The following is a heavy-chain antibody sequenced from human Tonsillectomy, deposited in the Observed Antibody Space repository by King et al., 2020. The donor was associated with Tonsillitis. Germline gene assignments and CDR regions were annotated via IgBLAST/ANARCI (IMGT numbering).Heavy chain of an antibody. V-gene: IGHV2-5*02. J-gene: IGHJ5*02. CDR2: IYWDDDT. Sequence: TLKESGPTLVKPTQTLTLTCTFSGFSLSTSGVGVSWIRQPPGKAPEWLALIYWDDDTRYNPSLRSRLSITKHTSKNQVVLTMTNMDPVDTATYYCAHSCSFTIFGVVVKGGRFDPWGQGTLVTVSS. CDR1: GFSLSTSGVG. D-gene: IGHD3-3*01. CDR3: AHSCSFTIFGVVVKGGRFDP.